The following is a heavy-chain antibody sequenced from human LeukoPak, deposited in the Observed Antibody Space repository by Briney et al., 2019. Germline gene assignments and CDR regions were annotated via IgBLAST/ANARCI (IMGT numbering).Heavy chain of an antibody. CDR1: GFTFSSYA. Sequence: GGSLRLSCAASGFTFSSYAMSWVRQAPGKGLEWVSAISGSGGSTYYADSVKGRFTISRDNAKNSLYLQMNSLRAEDTAVYYCARVMEGKSGTGKAFDYWGQGTLVTVSS. CDR3: ARVMEGKSGTGKAFDY. D-gene: IGHD7-27*01. J-gene: IGHJ4*02. V-gene: IGHV3-23*01. CDR2: ISGSGGST.